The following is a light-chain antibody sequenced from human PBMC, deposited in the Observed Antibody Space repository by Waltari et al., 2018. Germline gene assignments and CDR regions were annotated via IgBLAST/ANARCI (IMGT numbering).Light chain of an antibody. CDR3: SSKTTRDTRL. Sequence: QSALTQPASVSGSPGQSITISCTGTRSDLGASTSVPWSQQHPGKAPQVLIYDVHNRPSGVSNRFSGSMSGNTASLTISGLQTEDEADYYCSSKTTRDTRLFGGGTKLTVL. CDR2: DVH. CDR1: RSDLGASTS. V-gene: IGLV2-14*03. J-gene: IGLJ3*02.